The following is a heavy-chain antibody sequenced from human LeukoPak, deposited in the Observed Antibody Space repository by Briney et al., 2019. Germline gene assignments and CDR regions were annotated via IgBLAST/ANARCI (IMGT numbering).Heavy chain of an antibody. Sequence: SETLSLTCTVSGGSISSYYWSWIRQPPGKGLEWIGYIYYSGSTNYNPSLKSRVTISVDTSKNQSSLKLSSVTAADTAVYYCARDFKARDSSSWYWHYYGMDVWGQGTTVTVSS. D-gene: IGHD6-13*01. CDR2: IYYSGST. V-gene: IGHV4-59*01. CDR3: ARDFKARDSSSWYWHYYGMDV. CDR1: GGSISSYY. J-gene: IGHJ6*02.